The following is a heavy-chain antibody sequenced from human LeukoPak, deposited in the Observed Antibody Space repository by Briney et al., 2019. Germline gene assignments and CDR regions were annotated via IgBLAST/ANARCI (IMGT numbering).Heavy chain of an antibody. CDR3: ARAGMIKYYYYYMDV. CDR2: INPNSGGT. V-gene: IGHV1-2*02. CDR1: GYTFTGYY. D-gene: IGHD3-22*01. J-gene: IGHJ6*03. Sequence: RASVKVSCKASGYTFTGYYMHWVRQAPGQGLEWMGWINPNSGGTNYAQKFQGRVTMTRDTSISTAYMELSRLRSDDTAVYYCARAGMIKYYYYYMDVWGKGPRSPSP.